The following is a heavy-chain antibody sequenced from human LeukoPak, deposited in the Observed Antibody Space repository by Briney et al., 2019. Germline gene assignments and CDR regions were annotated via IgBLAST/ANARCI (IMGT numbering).Heavy chain of an antibody. V-gene: IGHV4-39*01. CDR1: GGSISSSSYY. CDR2: IYYSGST. J-gene: IGHJ4*02. Sequence: SETLSLTCTVSGGSISSSSYYWGWIRQPPGKGLEWIGSIYYSGSTYYNPSLKSRVTISVDTSKNQFSLKLSSVTAADAAVYYCARHTGFWSFFDYWGQGTLVTVSS. CDR3: ARHTGFWSFFDY. D-gene: IGHD2-8*02.